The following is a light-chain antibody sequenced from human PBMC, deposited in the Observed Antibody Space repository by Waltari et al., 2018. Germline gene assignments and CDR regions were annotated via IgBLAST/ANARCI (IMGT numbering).Light chain of an antibody. V-gene: IGLV1-40*01. Sequence: QSVLTQPPSVSGTPGPRVTITFSRSTSKLRAGQDLHWYPDLPGTAPKLLLYGNNNRPSGVPDRFSGSKSVTSASLAITWLQADDEADYFCQSFDNMLSGGVVFGGGTKLAVL. J-gene: IGLJ2*01. CDR2: GNN. CDR1: TSKLRAGQD. CDR3: QSFDNMLSGGVV.